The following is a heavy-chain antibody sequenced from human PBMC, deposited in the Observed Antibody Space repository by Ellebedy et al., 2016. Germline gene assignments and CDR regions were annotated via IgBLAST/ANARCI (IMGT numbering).Heavy chain of an antibody. Sequence: GGSLRLSCAASGFTFSDDYMSWIRQAPGKGLEWVGRIKSKTDGGAADYAAPVKGRFTISRDDSKNTLYLQMNSLKTEDTAVYFCTTVYRYNYDSVWGQGTLVTVSS. V-gene: IGHV3-15*01. J-gene: IGHJ4*02. CDR3: TTVYRYNYDSV. CDR1: GFTFSDDY. CDR2: IKSKTDGGAA. D-gene: IGHD5-18*01.